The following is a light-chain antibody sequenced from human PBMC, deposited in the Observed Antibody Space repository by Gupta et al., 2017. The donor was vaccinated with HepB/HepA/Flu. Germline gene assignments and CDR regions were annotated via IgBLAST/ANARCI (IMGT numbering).Light chain of an antibody. CDR2: LGS. CDR3: MQALQTPLFT. Sequence: VXXXXXLXLPXXPXXXASISCRSSQSLLHSNGYNYLDWYLQKPGQSPQLLIYLGSNRASGVPDRFSGSGSGTDFTLKISRVEAEDVGVYYCMQALQTPLFTFGPGTKVDIK. V-gene: IGKV2-28*01. J-gene: IGKJ3*01. CDR1: QSLLHSNGYNY.